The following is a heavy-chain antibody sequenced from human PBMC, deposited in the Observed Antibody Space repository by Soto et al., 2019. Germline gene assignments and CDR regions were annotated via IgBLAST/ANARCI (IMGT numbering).Heavy chain of an antibody. J-gene: IGHJ4*02. Sequence: GGSLRLSCSASGFTFSDRYMDWVRQAPGKGLEWVGRTKNKANSYTTEYAASVKGRFTISRDYSRDSVYLQMNSLKTDDTAVYYCTIEGAYPGPDFDYWGQGTLVTVSS. D-gene: IGHD3-16*01. CDR2: TKNKANSYTT. CDR1: GFTFSDRY. CDR3: TIEGAYPGPDFDY. V-gene: IGHV3-72*01.